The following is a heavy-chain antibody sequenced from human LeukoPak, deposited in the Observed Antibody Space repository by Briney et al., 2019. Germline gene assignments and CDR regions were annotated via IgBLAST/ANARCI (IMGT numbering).Heavy chain of an antibody. D-gene: IGHD3-16*02. CDR2: ISDSGST. CDR3: ARGRYSYGWNDS. Sequence: SQTLSLTCTVSGCSIGTSAYYWNWFRQHPGKGLEWIGFISDSGSTLYNPSLKSRVTISSDPSKDHFSMKLTSVTAADMAVYYCARGRYSYGWNDSWGQGTLVTVSS. V-gene: IGHV4-31*03. CDR1: GCSIGTSAYY. J-gene: IGHJ5*01.